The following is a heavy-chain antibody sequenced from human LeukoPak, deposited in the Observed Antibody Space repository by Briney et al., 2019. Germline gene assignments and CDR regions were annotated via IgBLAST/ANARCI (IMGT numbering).Heavy chain of an antibody. CDR1: GFTFSSYG. D-gene: IGHD5-12*01. CDR2: IWYDGSNK. CDR3: ARDPTDSGYDYLHYYYGMDV. V-gene: IGHV3-33*01. J-gene: IGHJ6*02. Sequence: PGGSLRLSCAASGFTFSSYGMHWVRQAPGKGLEGVAVIWYDGSNKYYADSVKGRFTISRDNSKNTLYLQMNSLRAEDTAVYYCARDPTDSGYDYLHYYYGMDVWGQGTTVTVSS.